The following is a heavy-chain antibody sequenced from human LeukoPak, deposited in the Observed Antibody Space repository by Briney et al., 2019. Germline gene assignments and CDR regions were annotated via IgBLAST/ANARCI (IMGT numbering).Heavy chain of an antibody. V-gene: IGHV3-53*01. CDR2: IYSGGST. J-gene: IGHJ4*02. CDR1: GFTVSSNY. D-gene: IGHD3-10*01. CDR3: ARDPEEFPHFERDY. Sequence: GGSLRLSCAASGFTVSSNYMSWVRQAPGKGLEWVSVIYSGGSTYYADSVKGRFTISRDNSKNTLYLQMNSLRAEDTAVYYCARDPEEFPHFERDYWGQGTLVTVSS.